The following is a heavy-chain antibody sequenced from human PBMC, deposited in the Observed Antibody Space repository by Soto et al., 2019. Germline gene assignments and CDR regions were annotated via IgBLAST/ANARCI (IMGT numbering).Heavy chain of an antibody. J-gene: IGHJ4*02. D-gene: IGHD1-26*01. V-gene: IGHV3-15*01. CDR3: VGGGTDF. CDR1: GFMFSSAW. CDR2: IKSKRDGGTT. Sequence: HLVESGGDLVQPGGSLRLSCAASGFMFSSAWMSWVRQAPGKGLEWVGRIKSKRDGGTTDYAPPVKGRFVISRDDSKNTLYLQMNSVKTDDTAVYYCVGGGTDFWGQGTLVAVSS.